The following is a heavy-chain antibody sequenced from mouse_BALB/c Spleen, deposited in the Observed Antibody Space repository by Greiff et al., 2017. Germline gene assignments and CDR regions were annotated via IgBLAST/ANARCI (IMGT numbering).Heavy chain of an antibody. CDR2: ISSGGSYT. J-gene: IGHJ4*01. D-gene: IGHD1-1*01. V-gene: IGHV5-9-4*01. Sequence: DVQLVESGGGLVKPGGSLKLSCAASGFTFSSYAMSWVRQSPEKRLEWVAEISSGGSYTYYPDTVTGRFTISRDNAKNTLYLEMSSLRSEDTAMYYCARDYGSSYKDYAMDYWGQGTSVTVSS. CDR3: ARDYGSSYKDYAMDY. CDR1: GFTFSSYA.